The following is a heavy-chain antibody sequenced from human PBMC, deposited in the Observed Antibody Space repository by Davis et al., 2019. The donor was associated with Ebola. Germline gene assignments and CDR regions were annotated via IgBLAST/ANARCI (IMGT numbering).Heavy chain of an antibody. J-gene: IGHJ5*02. V-gene: IGHV3-21*01. D-gene: IGHD6-13*01. Sequence: PGGSLRLSCAASGFTFSSYSMNWVRQAPGKGLEWVSSISSSSSYIYYADSVKGRFTISRDNAKNSLYLQMNSLRAEDTAVYYCARDSYSSSLYSLTKNWFDPWGQGTLVTVSS. CDR1: GFTFSSYS. CDR3: ARDSYSSSLYSLTKNWFDP. CDR2: ISSSSSYI.